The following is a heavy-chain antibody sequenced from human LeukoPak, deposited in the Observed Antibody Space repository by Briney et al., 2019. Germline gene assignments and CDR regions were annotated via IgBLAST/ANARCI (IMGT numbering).Heavy chain of an antibody. V-gene: IGHV3-7*01. J-gene: IGHJ4*02. CDR1: GFTFSNAW. CDR3: ARHLSGITGYTYGRGIDY. D-gene: IGHD5-18*01. Sequence: GGSLRLSCAASGFTFSNAWMARVRQAPGKGLEWVANIKKDGSEKYYVDSVKGRFTISRDNAKTSLYLQMNSLRAEDTAVYYCARHLSGITGYTYGRGIDYWGQGTLVTVSS. CDR2: IKKDGSEK.